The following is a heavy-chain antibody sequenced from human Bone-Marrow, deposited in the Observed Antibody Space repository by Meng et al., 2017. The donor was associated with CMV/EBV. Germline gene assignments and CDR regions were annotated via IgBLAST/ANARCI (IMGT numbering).Heavy chain of an antibody. CDR2: ISYDGSNK. V-gene: IGHV3-30-3*01. J-gene: IGHJ6*02. CDR1: GFTFSSHA. Sequence: GESLKISCAAPGFTFSSHAMHWVRQAPGKGLEWVAVISYDGSNKYYADSVKGRFTISRDNSKNTLYLQMNSLRDEETAVYYCARDVGYCSSTSRRYSGGDYYGMDVWGQGTTVTVSS. CDR3: ARDVGYCSSTSRRYSGGDYYGMDV. D-gene: IGHD2-2*01.